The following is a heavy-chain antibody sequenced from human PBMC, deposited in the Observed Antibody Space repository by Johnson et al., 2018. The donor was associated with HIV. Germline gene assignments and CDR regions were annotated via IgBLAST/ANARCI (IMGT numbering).Heavy chain of an antibody. Sequence: QVQLVESGGGVVQPGGSLRLSCAASGFNFSNYGIHWVRQAPGKGLEWVAVISYDGSNKYYADSVKGRFTISRDNSKNTLYLQMNSLRAEDTAVYYCARDGYSSAWYGKDAFDIWGQGTMVTVSS. CDR2: ISYDGSNK. V-gene: IGHV3-30*03. CDR3: ARDGYSSAWYGKDAFDI. D-gene: IGHD6-19*01. J-gene: IGHJ3*02. CDR1: GFNFSNYG.